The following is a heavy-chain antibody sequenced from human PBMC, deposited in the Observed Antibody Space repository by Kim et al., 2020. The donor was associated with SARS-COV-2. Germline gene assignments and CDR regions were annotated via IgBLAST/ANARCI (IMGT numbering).Heavy chain of an antibody. CDR1: GGSISSSSYY. CDR2: IYYSGST. D-gene: IGHD2-21*02. J-gene: IGHJ6*02. CDR3: AAEVVTAIDYYYYGMYV. V-gene: IGHV4-39*07. Sequence: SETLSLTCTVSGGSISSSSYYWGWIRQPPGKGLEWIGSIYYSGSTYYNPSLKSRVTISVDTSKNQFSLKLRSVTAADTAAYYCAAEVVTAIDYYYYGMYVWAQATWVTVPS.